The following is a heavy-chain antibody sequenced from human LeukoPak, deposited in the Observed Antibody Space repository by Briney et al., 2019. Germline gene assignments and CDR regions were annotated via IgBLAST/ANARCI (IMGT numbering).Heavy chain of an antibody. CDR2: IYYTGST. V-gene: IGHV4-39*01. Sequence: SETLSLTCTVSGGSISSSSYYWGWIRQPPGKGLEWVGSIYYTGSTYRNPSLKSRVTISVDTSKNQLSLKLSSVTAAETAVYYCARHDAGGYSYGFDYWGQGTLVTVSS. D-gene: IGHD5-18*01. J-gene: IGHJ4*02. CDR1: GGSISSSSYY. CDR3: ARHDAGGYSYGFDY.